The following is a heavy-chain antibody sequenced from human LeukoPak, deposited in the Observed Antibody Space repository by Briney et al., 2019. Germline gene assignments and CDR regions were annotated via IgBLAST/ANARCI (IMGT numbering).Heavy chain of an antibody. D-gene: IGHD2-21*02. CDR2: IYYSGST. CDR3: ARGVTAPSYYYYYMDV. CDR1: GGSISSYY. J-gene: IGHJ6*03. V-gene: IGHV4-59*12. Sequence: SETLSLTCTVSGGSISSYYWSWIRQPPGKGLEWIGYIYYSGSTNYNPSLKSRVTISVDTSKNQFSLKLSSVTAADTAVYYCARGVTAPSYYYYYMDVWGKGTTVTVSS.